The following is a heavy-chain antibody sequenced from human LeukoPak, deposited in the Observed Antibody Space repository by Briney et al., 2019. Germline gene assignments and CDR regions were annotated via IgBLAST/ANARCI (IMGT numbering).Heavy chain of an antibody. CDR3: PSHFVDIVATGEYYFDY. J-gene: IGHJ4*02. V-gene: IGHV1-69*13. CDR1: GGTFSSYA. Sequence: GASVKVSCKASGGTFSSYAISWVRQAPGQGLEWMGGIIPIFGTANYAQKFQGRVTITADESTSTAYMELSSLRSEDTAVYYCPSHFVDIVATGEYYFDYWGQGTLVTVSS. CDR2: IIPIFGTA. D-gene: IGHD5-12*01.